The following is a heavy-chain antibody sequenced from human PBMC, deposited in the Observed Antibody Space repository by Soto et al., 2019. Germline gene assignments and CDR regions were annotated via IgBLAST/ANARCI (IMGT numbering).Heavy chain of an antibody. J-gene: IGHJ6*02. D-gene: IGHD3-22*01. V-gene: IGHV1-18*01. CDR3: ARDRDSSAYYYYGMDV. CDR2: ISAYNGKT. CDR1: GYTFTSYV. Sequence: ASVKVSCKPSGYTFTSYVVSWVRQAPGQGLEWIGWISAYNGKTNYAEKLHGRVTRTTDTHTSTASLELGSLRSDDTALYYCARDRDSSAYYYYGMDVGCQGSRVTVSS.